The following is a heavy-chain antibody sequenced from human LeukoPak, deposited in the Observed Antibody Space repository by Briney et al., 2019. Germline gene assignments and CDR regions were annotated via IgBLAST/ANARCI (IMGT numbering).Heavy chain of an antibody. CDR2: ISSSGSTI. V-gene: IGHV3-11*04. D-gene: IGHD6-13*01. Sequence: GGSLRLSCAASGFTFSDYYMSWIRQAPGKGLEWVSYISSSGSTIYYADSVKGRLTISRDNAKHSLYLQMNRLRAEDTAVYYCARDLSSWTFSGFDIWGQGTMVTVSS. J-gene: IGHJ3*02. CDR1: GFTFSDYY. CDR3: ARDLSSWTFSGFDI.